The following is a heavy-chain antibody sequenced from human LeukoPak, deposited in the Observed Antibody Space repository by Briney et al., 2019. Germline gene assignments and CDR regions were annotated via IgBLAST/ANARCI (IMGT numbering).Heavy chain of an antibody. Sequence: SVKVSCKASGGTFSSYAISWVRQAPGQGLEWMGRIIPIFGTANYAQKFQGRVTITTDESTSTAYMELSSLRSEDTAVYYCARQSSHYYYDSSGYAFDIWGQGTMVTVSS. CDR3: ARQSSHYYYDSSGYAFDI. J-gene: IGHJ3*02. CDR2: IIPIFGTA. CDR1: GGTFSSYA. D-gene: IGHD3-22*01. V-gene: IGHV1-69*05.